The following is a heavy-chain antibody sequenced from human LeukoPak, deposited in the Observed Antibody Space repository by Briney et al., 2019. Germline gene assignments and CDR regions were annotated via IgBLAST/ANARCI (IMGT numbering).Heavy chain of an antibody. V-gene: IGHV3-23*01. D-gene: IGHD3-10*01. CDR2: LSGSGGST. J-gene: IGHJ4*02. CDR1: GFTFRSYA. Sequence: GGSLRLSCAASGFTFRSYAMTWVRQAPGKGLEWVSGLSGSGGSTYYADSVKGRFTISRDNSKSALYLQMNSLSAEDTAVYYCARSTPGYGSGSSYDTTPFDWGQGTLVIVSS. CDR3: ARSTPGYGSGSSYDTTPFD.